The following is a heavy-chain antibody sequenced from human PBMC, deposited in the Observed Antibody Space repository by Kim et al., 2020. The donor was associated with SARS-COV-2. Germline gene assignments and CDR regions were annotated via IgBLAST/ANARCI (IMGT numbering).Heavy chain of an antibody. CDR1: GFTFSSYA. V-gene: IGHV3-30*04. J-gene: IGHJ6*02. CDR3: ARDLVYYDILTGYMKTHYDYYYGMDV. CDR2: ISYDGSNK. Sequence: GGSLRLSCAASGFTFSSYAMHWVRQAPGKGLEWVAVISYDGSNKYYADSVKGRFTISRDNSKNTLYLQMNSLRAEDTAVYYWARDLVYYDILTGYMKTHYDYYYGMDVWGQGTTVTVSS. D-gene: IGHD3-9*01.